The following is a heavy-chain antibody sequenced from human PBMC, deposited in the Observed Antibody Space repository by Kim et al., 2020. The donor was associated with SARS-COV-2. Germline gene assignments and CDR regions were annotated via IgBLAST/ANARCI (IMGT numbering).Heavy chain of an antibody. CDR2: ISYDGSNK. CDR1: GFTFSSYA. Sequence: GGSLRLSCAASGFTFSSYAMHWVRQAPGKGLEWVAVISYDGSNKYYADSVKGRFTISRDNSKNTLYLQMNSLRAEDTAVYYCARERYSSSWSYPQIQRITGTEAPGFDPWGQGTLVTVSS. D-gene: IGHD6-13*01. V-gene: IGHV3-30*04. J-gene: IGHJ5*02. CDR3: ARERYSSSWSYPQIQRITGTEAPGFDP.